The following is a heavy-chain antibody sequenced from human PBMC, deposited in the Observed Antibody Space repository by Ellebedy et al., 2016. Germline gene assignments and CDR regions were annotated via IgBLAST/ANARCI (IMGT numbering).Heavy chain of an antibody. J-gene: IGHJ4*02. Sequence: GGSLRLXXAASGFTFSDYYMTWVRQAPGKGLEWVSYISSSGSVISYADSVKGRFTISRDNAKNSVYLQMDRLRDEDTAVYYCVREVPARSFANWGQGTRVTVSA. V-gene: IGHV3-11*04. CDR3: VREVPARSFAN. CDR2: ISSSGSVI. D-gene: IGHD2-15*01. CDR1: GFTFSDYY.